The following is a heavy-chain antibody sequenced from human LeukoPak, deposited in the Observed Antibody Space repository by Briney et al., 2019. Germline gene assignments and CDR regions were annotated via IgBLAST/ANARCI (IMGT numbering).Heavy chain of an antibody. CDR1: GFTFSSYS. J-gene: IGHJ4*02. D-gene: IGHD6-19*01. CDR3: AKAPDEWLVLWYFDY. Sequence: PGGSLRLSCAASGFTFSSYSMNWVRQAPGKGLEWVSSISSSSSYIYYADSVKGRFTISRDNAKNSLYLQMNSLRAEDTALYYCAKAPDEWLVLWYFDYWGQGALVTVSS. V-gene: IGHV3-21*04. CDR2: ISSSSSYI.